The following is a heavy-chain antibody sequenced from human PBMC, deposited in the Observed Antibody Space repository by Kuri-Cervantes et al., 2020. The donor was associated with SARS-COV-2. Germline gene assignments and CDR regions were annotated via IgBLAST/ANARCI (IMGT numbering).Heavy chain of an antibody. J-gene: IGHJ3*02. Sequence: ASVKVSCKAPETTFPNYDINWVRQATGQGLEWMGMVMTNSGNTLYAQIFQGRVTMTRDTSTSTVYLELSRLRSDDTAVYYCARQGSGGNDAFDIWGQGTMVTVSS. CDR2: VMTNSGNT. D-gene: IGHD1-26*01. CDR1: ETTFPNYD. V-gene: IGHV1-8*01. CDR3: ARQGSGGNDAFDI.